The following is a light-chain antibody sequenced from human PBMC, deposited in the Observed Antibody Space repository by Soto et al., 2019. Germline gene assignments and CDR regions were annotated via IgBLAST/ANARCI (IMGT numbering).Light chain of an antibody. Sequence: EIVLTQSPGTLSLSPGERATLSCRASQSVSSSYLAWYQQKPGQAPRLLIYDASNRATGIPARFSGSGSGTDFTLNISSLEPEDFAVYYCQQRGNWSPLTFGGGTKVDIK. CDR2: DAS. J-gene: IGKJ4*01. V-gene: IGKV3D-20*02. CDR3: QQRGNWSPLT. CDR1: QSVSSSY.